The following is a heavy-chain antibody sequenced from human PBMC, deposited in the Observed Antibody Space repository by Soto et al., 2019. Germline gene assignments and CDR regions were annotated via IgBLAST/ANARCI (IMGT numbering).Heavy chain of an antibody. J-gene: IGHJ3*02. CDR3: ARLVVVTAYDAFDI. Sequence: QVPLVESGGGVVQPGRSLRLSCAASGFTFSSYAMHWVRQAPGKGLEWVAVISYDGSNKYYADSVKGRFTISRDNSKNTLYLQMNSLRAEDTAVYYCARLVVVTAYDAFDIWGQGTMVTVSS. D-gene: IGHD2-21*02. V-gene: IGHV3-30-3*01. CDR1: GFTFSSYA. CDR2: ISYDGSNK.